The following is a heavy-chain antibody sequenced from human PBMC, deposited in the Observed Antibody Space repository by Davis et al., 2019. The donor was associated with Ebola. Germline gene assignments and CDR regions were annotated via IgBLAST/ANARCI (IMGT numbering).Heavy chain of an antibody. D-gene: IGHD1-26*01. Sequence: AALVKVSCKASGYTFTSYGISWVRQAPGQGLEWMGGIIPIFGTANYAQKFQGRVTITADKSTSTAYMELRSLRSDDTAVYYCARDPLVGAVGYWGQGTLVTVSS. V-gene: IGHV1-69*06. J-gene: IGHJ4*02. CDR1: GYTFTSYG. CDR2: IIPIFGTA. CDR3: ARDPLVGAVGY.